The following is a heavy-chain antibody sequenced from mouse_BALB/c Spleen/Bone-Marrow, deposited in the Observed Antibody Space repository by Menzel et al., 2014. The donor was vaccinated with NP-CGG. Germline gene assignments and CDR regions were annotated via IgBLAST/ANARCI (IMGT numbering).Heavy chain of an antibody. CDR2: IDHSDSYT. CDR3: XXWXXRYYAXDX. Sequence: QVQLQQSGAELVRPGASVKLSCKAYGYTFTSYWMHWVKQRPGQGLEWIGEIDHSDSYTNYNQKFKGKATLTVDKSSSPPYMQLSXXXXXDSSXXXXXXWXXRYYAXDXWGXGTSVTVSS. J-gene: IGHJ4*01. V-gene: IGHV1-69*02. CDR1: GYTFTSYW.